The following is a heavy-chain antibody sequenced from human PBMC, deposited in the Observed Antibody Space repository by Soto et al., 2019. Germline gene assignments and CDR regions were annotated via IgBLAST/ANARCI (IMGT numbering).Heavy chain of an antibody. CDR1: GFTFSSYW. CDR2: IKQDGSEK. V-gene: IGHV3-7*01. J-gene: IGHJ4*02. D-gene: IGHD1-26*01. CDR3: ARDRGSYYSGPLCC. Sequence: EVQLVESGGGLVQPGGSLRLSCAASGFTFSSYWMSWVRQAPGKGLEWVANIKQDGSEKYYVDSVKGRFTISRDNAKNSLYLQMNSLRAEDTAAYYCARDRGSYYSGPLCCWGQGTLVTVSS.